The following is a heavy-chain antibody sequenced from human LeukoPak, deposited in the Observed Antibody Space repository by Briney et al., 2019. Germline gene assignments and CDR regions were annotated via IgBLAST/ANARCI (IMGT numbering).Heavy chain of an antibody. CDR3: ARALKLELSNPSAFDI. Sequence: GGSLRLSCAASGFTFSSYWMTWVRQAPGKGLEWVSTINDRGIATYYADSVKGRFTISRDNSKNTLSLQVSSLRAEDTAIYYCARALKLELSNPSAFDIWGQGTMVTVSS. D-gene: IGHD1-7*01. J-gene: IGHJ3*02. V-gene: IGHV3-23*01. CDR1: GFTFSSYW. CDR2: INDRGIAT.